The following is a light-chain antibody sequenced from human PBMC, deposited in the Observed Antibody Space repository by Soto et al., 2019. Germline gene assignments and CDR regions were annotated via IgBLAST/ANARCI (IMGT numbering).Light chain of an antibody. CDR1: SSNIGNNY. J-gene: IGLJ1*01. CDR2: ENN. Sequence: QSVLTQPPSVSAAPGQTVTISCSGSSSNIGNNYVSWYQHLPGTAPKLLIYENNKRPSGIPDRFSGSKSGTSATLGITGLQTGDEADYYCGTWDSSLTSGQGVFGTGTKVTVL. CDR3: GTWDSSLTSGQGV. V-gene: IGLV1-51*01.